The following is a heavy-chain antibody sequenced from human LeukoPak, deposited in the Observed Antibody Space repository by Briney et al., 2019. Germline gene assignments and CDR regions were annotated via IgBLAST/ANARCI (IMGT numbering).Heavy chain of an antibody. CDR2: IKSKTDDGTT. CDR1: GFTFSNAW. V-gene: IGHV3-15*01. J-gene: IGHJ4*02. CDR3: TTDMNKRFY. D-gene: IGHD1/OR15-1a*01. Sequence: PGGSLRLSCAASGFTFSNAWMSWVRQAPGKGLEWVGRIKSKTDDGTTDYAAPVKGRFTISRDDSKNTLYLQMNSLKTEDTAVYYCTTDMNKRFYWGQGTLVTVSS.